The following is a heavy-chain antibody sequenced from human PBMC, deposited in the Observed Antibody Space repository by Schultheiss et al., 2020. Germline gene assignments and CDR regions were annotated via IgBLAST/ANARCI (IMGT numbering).Heavy chain of an antibody. CDR2: IYWDDDK. CDR1: GFSLSTSGVG. CDR3: ARIRDTAIDY. J-gene: IGHJ4*02. Sequence: SGPTLVKPTQTLTLTCTFSGFSLSTSGVGVGWIRQPPGKALEWLALIYWDDDKRRSPSLKSRLTITKDTSKNQVVLTVTNMDPVDTATYYCARIRDTAIDYWGQGTLVNVSS. V-gene: IGHV2-5*02. D-gene: IGHD5-18*01.